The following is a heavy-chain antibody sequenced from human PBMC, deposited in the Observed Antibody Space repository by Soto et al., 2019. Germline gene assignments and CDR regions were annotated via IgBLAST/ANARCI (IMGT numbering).Heavy chain of an antibody. Sequence: GVSPKISCKGSGYNFGRYWMGWVRQMPGKGLVWMAIIYPGDSESRHSPSFQGQVTISVDKSISTDYPQWSSLKASDTAMYYCARPHNNYAADWGQGTLVTVYS. V-gene: IGHV5-51*01. CDR3: ARPHNNYAAD. CDR2: IYPGDSES. CDR1: GYNFGRYW. J-gene: IGHJ4*02. D-gene: IGHD4-4*01.